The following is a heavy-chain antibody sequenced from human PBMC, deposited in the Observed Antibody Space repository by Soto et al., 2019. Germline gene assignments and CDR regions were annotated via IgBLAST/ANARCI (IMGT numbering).Heavy chain of an antibody. V-gene: IGHV3-23*01. CDR2: ISGSGGST. CDR1: GFTFSSYA. J-gene: IGHJ6*02. CDR3: AKFSVPAAIHYYYYGMDV. D-gene: IGHD2-2*01. Sequence: PGGSLRLSCAASGFTFSSYAMSWVRQAPGKGLEWVSAISGSGGSTYYADSVKGRFTISRDNSKNTLYLQMNSLRAEDTAVYYCAKFSVPAAIHYYYYGMDVWGQGTTVTVSS.